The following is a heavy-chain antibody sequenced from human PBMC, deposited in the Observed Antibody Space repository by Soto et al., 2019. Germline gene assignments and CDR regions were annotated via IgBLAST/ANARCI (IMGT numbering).Heavy chain of an antibody. J-gene: IGHJ6*02. CDR3: ARAPYYDFWSGYRYGMDV. CDR1: GYTFTSYY. V-gene: IGHV1-46*01. Sequence: QVQLVQSGAEVKKPGASVKVSCKASGYTFTSYYMHWVRQAPGQGLEWMGIINPSGGSTSYAQKLQGRVTMTRDTSTSTVYMELSSLRSEDTAVYYCARAPYYDFWSGYRYGMDVWGQGTTVTVSS. D-gene: IGHD3-3*01. CDR2: INPSGGST.